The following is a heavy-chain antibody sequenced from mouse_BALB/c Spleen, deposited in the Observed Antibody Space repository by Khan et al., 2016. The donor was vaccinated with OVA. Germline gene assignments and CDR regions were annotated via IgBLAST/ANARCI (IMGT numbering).Heavy chain of an antibody. J-gene: IGHJ2*02. CDR1: GYSITSDYA. CDR3: ANVYGGDFDY. D-gene: IGHD1-1*01. CDR2: ISYSGNT. V-gene: IGHV3-2*02. Sequence: VQLKQSGPGLVKPSQSLSLTCTVTGYSITSDYAWNWIRKFPGNKMEWMGFISYSGNTKYNPSLKSRFSITRDTSKNQFFLQLNSVTTKDTSTYYCANVYGGDFDYWGQGTSLTVSS.